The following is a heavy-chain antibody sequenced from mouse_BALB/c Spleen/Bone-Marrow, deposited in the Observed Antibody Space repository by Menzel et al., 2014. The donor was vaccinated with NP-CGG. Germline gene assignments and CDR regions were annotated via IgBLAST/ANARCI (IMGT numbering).Heavy chain of an antibody. J-gene: IGHJ1*01. CDR2: ISDGGSYT. D-gene: IGHD1-1*01. CDR3: ARDSYYYGSSYWYFDV. V-gene: IGHV5-4*02. Sequence: TISDGGSYTYYPDSVKGRFTISRDNAKNSLYLQMTSLKSEDTAMYYCARDSYYYGSSYWYFDVWGAGTTVTASS.